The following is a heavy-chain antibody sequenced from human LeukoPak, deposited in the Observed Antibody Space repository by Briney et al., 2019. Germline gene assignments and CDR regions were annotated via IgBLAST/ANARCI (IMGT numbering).Heavy chain of an antibody. J-gene: IGHJ3*02. Sequence: GGSLRLSCAASGFTFNNYAMYWVRQSPGRGLEWVALIRDDGSDTYHADSVKGRFTISRDNSKNTVFLRMNSLRGEDSAIYYCAKSDGHGTGYGFHIWGQGTMVTVSS. D-gene: IGHD6-19*01. CDR1: GFTFNNYA. CDR3: AKSDGHGTGYGFHI. CDR2: IRDDGSDT. V-gene: IGHV3-30*02.